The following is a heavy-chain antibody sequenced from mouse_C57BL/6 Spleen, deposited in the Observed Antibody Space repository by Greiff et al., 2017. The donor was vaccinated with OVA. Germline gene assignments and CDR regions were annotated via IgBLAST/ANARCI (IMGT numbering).Heavy chain of an antibody. CDR3: ATQHGSGYVGDYAMDY. CDR2: IDHSDSYN. D-gene: IGHD3-2*02. V-gene: IGHV1-69*01. J-gene: IGHJ4*01. Sequence: QVQLQQPGAELVMPGASVKLSCKASGYTFTSYWMHWVKQRPGQGLEWIGEIDHSDSYNNYNQKFKGQSTLTVDKSSSTAYMQLSSLTSEDSAVYYCATQHGSGYVGDYAMDYWGQGTSVTVSS. CDR1: GYTFTSYW.